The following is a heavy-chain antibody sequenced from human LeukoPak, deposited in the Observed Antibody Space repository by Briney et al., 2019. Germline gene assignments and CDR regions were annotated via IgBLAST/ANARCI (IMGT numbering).Heavy chain of an antibody. V-gene: IGHV3-23*01. CDR1: EFTFSTYW. Sequence: GGSLRLSCAASEFTFSTYWMTWVRQAPGKGLEWASAITSGGSTYYADSVKGRFTISRDNAKNSLYLQMNSLRAEDTAVYYCAELGITMIGGVWGKGTTVTISS. J-gene: IGHJ6*04. CDR3: AELGITMIGGV. D-gene: IGHD3-10*02. CDR2: ITSGGST.